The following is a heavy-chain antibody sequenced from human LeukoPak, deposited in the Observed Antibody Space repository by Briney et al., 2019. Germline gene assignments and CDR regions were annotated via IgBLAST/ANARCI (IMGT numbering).Heavy chain of an antibody. CDR2: ISNDGTII. Sequence: GGSLRLSCAAYEFAFGSYVMHWVRQAPGKGAVCVSRISNDGTIITYADSVKGRFTASTDNAKNTLYLQMNSLRAEDTAVYYCARDRDYILFDYWGQGALVTVS. V-gene: IGHV3-74*03. CDR3: ARDRDYILFDY. CDR1: EFAFGSYV. D-gene: IGHD4-4*01. J-gene: IGHJ4*02.